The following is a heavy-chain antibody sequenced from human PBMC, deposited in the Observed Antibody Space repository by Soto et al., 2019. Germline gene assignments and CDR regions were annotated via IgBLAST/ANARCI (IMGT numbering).Heavy chain of an antibody. CDR1: GGSFSGYY. Sequence: PSETLSLTCAVYGGSFSGYYWSWIRQPPGKGLEWIGEINHSGSTNYNPSLKSRVTISVDTSKNQFSLKLSSVTAAGTAVYYCARVPACSGGSCSVDYWGQGTLVTVSS. D-gene: IGHD2-15*01. V-gene: IGHV4-34*01. CDR2: INHSGST. J-gene: IGHJ4*02. CDR3: ARVPACSGGSCSVDY.